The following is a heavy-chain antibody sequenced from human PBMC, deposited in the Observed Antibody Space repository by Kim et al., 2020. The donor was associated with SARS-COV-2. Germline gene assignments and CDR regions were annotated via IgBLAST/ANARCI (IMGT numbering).Heavy chain of an antibody. CDR1: GVTLSDYY. CDR3: ASHPGIEVLIDH. J-gene: IGHJ4*02. D-gene: IGHD6-19*01. Sequence: GGSPRLSCVGSGVTLSDYYMRWIRQAPGKGLEWVSYISMNRAYTNYADSVKGRFTVSRDDAKNSLYLHMNNLRGEDTAIYYCASHPGIEVLIDHWGKGTL. V-gene: IGHV3-11*06. CDR2: ISMNRAYT.